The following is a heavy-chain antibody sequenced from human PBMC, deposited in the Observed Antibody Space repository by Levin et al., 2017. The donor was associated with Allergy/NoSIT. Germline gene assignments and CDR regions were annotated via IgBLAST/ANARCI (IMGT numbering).Heavy chain of an antibody. J-gene: IGHJ4*02. CDR1: GFTFRLYW. V-gene: IGHV3-7*01. CDR3: ARVSYCVSECSFVGGGLTH. D-gene: IGHD2-21*01. CDR2: IKSDGSEE. Sequence: PGGSLRLSCETSGFTFRLYWMAWVRQAPGKGLEWVANIKSDGSEEDYVDSVKGRFTISRDNAKSSLLLQMNSLRVEDTAVYYCARVSYCVSECSFVGGGLTHWGQGALVVVSS.